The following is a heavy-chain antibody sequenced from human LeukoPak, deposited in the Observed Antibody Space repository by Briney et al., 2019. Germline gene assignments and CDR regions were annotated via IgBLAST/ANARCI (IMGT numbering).Heavy chain of an antibody. CDR3: AKEDDFWSGSRFDP. D-gene: IGHD3-3*01. Sequence: KPSETLSLTCAVYGGSFSGYYWSWIRQPPGKGLEWIGEINHSGSTNYNPSLKSRVTISVDTSKNQFSLKLSSVTAADTAVYYCAKEDDFWSGSRFDPWGQGTLVTVSS. V-gene: IGHV4-34*01. CDR1: GGSFSGYY. J-gene: IGHJ5*02. CDR2: INHSGST.